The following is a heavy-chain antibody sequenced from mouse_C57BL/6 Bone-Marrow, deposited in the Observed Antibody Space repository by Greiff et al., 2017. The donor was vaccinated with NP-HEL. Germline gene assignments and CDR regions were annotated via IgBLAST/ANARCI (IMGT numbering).Heavy chain of an antibody. CDR1: GYAFSSYW. D-gene: IGHD1-1*01. Sequence: QVQLKQSGAELVKPGASVKISCKASGYAFSSYWMNWVKQRPGKGLEWIGQIYPGDGDTNYNGKFKGKATLTADKSSSTAYMQLRSLTSEDSAVYFCARAEYYSGSSSAWFAYGGKGTLVTVSA. J-gene: IGHJ3*01. CDR2: IYPGDGDT. V-gene: IGHV1-80*01. CDR3: ARAEYYSGSSSAWFAY.